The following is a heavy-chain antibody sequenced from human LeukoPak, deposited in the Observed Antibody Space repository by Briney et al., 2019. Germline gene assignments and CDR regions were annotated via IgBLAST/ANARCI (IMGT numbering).Heavy chain of an antibody. V-gene: IGHV4-59*01. D-gene: IGHD6-13*01. J-gene: IGHJ5*02. CDR3: ARQQQGWFDP. CDR1: GGSISSYY. CDR2: IYYSGST. Sequence: TPSETLSLTSTVSGGSISSYYWSWIRQPPGKGLEWIGYIYYSGSTNYNPSLKSRVTISVDTSKNQFSLKLSSVTAADTAVYYCARQQQGWFDPWGQGTLVTVSS.